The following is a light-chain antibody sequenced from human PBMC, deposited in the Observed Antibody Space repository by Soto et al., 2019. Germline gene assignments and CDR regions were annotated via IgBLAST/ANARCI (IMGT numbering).Light chain of an antibody. CDR2: GAS. J-gene: IGKJ2*01. V-gene: IGKV3-20*01. CDR1: QSLSICF. Sequence: EIVLTQSPGTLSLSPGERATLSCRASQSLSICFLAWYQQKRDEAPRLLIYGASSRATGIPDRFSGSGSGTDFALTISSLEPEDFAVYYCQQYGSSLYTFGQGTKLEIK. CDR3: QQYGSSLYT.